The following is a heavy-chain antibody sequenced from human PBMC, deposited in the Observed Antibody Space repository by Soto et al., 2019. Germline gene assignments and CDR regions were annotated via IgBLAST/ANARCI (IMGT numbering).Heavy chain of an antibody. CDR2: ISDSGSTI. CDR3: ARGGSGWTRGGWLGP. CDR1: GFTFSDYY. J-gene: IGHJ5*02. Sequence: QMQLVQSGGGLVKPGGSLTLSCKASGFTFSDYYMIWVRQTPGKGLERLSYISDSGSTIYYADSVRARFTIFRENAANSVYLQLDGLTDGDTAFYYCARGGSGWTRGGWLGPWGQGSLVTVSS. V-gene: IGHV3-11*01. D-gene: IGHD6-25*01.